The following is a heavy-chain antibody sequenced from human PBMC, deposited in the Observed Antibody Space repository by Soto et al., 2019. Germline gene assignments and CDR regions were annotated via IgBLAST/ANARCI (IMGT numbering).Heavy chain of an antibody. CDR3: GGIAAAGTEESYYYYGMDV. J-gene: IGHJ6*02. V-gene: IGHV3-11*06. D-gene: IGHD6-13*01. Sequence: GGSLRLSCEASGFTFTDYHMSWIRQAPGKGLEWVSSISSSSSYIYYADSVKGRFTISRDNAKNSLYLQMNSLRAEDTAVYYCGGIAAAGTEESYYYYGMDVWGQGTTVTVSS. CDR2: ISSSSSYI. CDR1: GFTFTDYH.